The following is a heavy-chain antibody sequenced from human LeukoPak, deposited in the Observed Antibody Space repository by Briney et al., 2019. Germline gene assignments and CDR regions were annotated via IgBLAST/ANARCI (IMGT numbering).Heavy chain of an antibody. J-gene: IGHJ3*02. CDR3: ARDLLDSFDI. V-gene: IGHV6-1*01. Sequence: SQTLSLTFAISGDSVSSNSAAWNGIRQSPSRGLEWLGRTYYRSKWFNDYAVSVKSRITINPETSKNQFSLQLNSVTPEDTAVYYCARDLLDSFDIWGQGTMVTVFS. CDR2: TYYRSKWFN. CDR1: GDSVSSNSAA.